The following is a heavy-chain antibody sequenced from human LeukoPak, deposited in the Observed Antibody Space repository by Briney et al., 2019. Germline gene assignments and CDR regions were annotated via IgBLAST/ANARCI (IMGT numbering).Heavy chain of an antibody. CDR3: AKAQAYSSSLTPFDY. CDR1: GFTVSTNY. V-gene: IGHV3-23*01. Sequence: GGSLSLSCAASGFTVSTNYMSWVRQAPGKGLEWVSAISGSGGSTYYADSVKGRFTISRDNSKNTLYLQMNSLRAEDMAVYYCAKAQAYSSSLTPFDYWGQGTLVTVSS. J-gene: IGHJ4*02. D-gene: IGHD6-13*01. CDR2: ISGSGGST.